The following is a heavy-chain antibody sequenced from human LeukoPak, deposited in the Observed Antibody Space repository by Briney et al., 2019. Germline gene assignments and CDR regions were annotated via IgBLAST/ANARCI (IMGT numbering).Heavy chain of an antibody. J-gene: IGHJ4*02. Sequence: SQTLSLTCAGSGGSVSGYSDSWNWIRQSPSGGLEWLGRTYYRSKWSNDYAHSVKSRITINPDTSKNEFSLQLDSVTPEDTAVYYCAREPDTSSEWGPFDYWGQGTLVTVSS. D-gene: IGHD1-26*01. CDR2: TYYRSKWSN. CDR1: GGSVSGYSDS. CDR3: AREPDTSSEWGPFDY. V-gene: IGHV6-1*01.